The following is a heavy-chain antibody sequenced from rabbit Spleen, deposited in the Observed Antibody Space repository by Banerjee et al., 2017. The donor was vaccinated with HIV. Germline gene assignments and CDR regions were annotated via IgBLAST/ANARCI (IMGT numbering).Heavy chain of an antibody. D-gene: IGHD2-1*01. CDR2: IEPIFGNT. CDR1: GFDFSSYG. Sequence: QEQLVESGGGLVKPEGSLKLSCKASGFDFSSYGVSWVRQAPGKGLEWIGYIEPIFGNTYYANWVNGRFTISSHNAQNTLYLQLSSLTAADTATYFCVRDQAGDADYGPYYLNLWGQGTLVTVS. J-gene: IGHJ4*01. CDR3: VRDQAGDADYGPYYLNL. V-gene: IGHV1S47*01.